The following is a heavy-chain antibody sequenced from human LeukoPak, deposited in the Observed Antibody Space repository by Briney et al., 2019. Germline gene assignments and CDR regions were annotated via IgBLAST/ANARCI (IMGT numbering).Heavy chain of an antibody. D-gene: IGHD3-9*01. CDR2: IIPILGTA. CDR1: GGTFNRYA. J-gene: IGHJ6*03. CDR3: ARGSPYYDILTGYSYYYYYYYMDV. Sequence: ASVKVSCKASGGTFNRYAISWVRQAPGQGLEWMGGIIPILGTANYAQKFQGRVTITTDESTSTAYMELSSLRSEDTAVYYCARGSPYYDILTGYSYYYYYYYMDVWGKGTTVSVSS. V-gene: IGHV1-69*05.